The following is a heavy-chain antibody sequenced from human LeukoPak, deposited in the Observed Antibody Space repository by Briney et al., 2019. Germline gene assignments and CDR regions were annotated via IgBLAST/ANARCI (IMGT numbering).Heavy chain of an antibody. CDR1: GGSISSSSYY. V-gene: IGHV4-39*07. CDR2: IYYSGST. Sequence: PSETLSLTCTVSGGSISSSSYYWGWIRQPPEKGLEWIGSIYYSGSTYYNPSLKSRVTISVDTSKNQFSLKLSSVTAADTAVYYCANRGRSSTSWGGSWFDPWGQGTLVTVSS. J-gene: IGHJ5*02. D-gene: IGHD2-2*01. CDR3: ANRGRSSTSWGGSWFDP.